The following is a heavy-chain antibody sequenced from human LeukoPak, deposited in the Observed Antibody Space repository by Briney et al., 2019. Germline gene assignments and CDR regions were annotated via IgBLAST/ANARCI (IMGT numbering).Heavy chain of an antibody. D-gene: IGHD1-26*01. Sequence: PGGSLRLSCAASGFTFDDYAMHWVRQAPGKGLEWVSGISWNSGSIGYADSVKGRFTISRDNAKNSLYLQMNSLRAEDTALYYCAKERTGYSGFDFDYWGQGTLVTVSS. J-gene: IGHJ4*02. V-gene: IGHV3-9*01. CDR2: ISWNSGSI. CDR1: GFTFDDYA. CDR3: AKERTGYSGFDFDY.